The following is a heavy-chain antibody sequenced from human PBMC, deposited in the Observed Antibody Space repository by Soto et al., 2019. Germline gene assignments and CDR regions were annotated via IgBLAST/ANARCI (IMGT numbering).Heavy chain of an antibody. CDR2: ISDSGGTT. Sequence: EVQLLESGGGLVQPGGSLRLSCAASGFTFSRHAMTWVRQAPGKGLEWVSSISDSGGTTYYADSVKGRFTISRDNSKNTMFLQMSSVRAEDTAIYYCARHMRWVDTAGMDAFDIWGQGTVVTASS. CDR3: ARHMRWVDTAGMDAFDI. J-gene: IGHJ3*02. D-gene: IGHD5-18*01. CDR1: GFTFSRHA. V-gene: IGHV3-23*01.